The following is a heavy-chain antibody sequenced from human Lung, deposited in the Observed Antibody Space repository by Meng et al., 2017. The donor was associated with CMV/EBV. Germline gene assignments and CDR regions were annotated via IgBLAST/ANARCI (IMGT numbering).Heavy chain of an antibody. CDR2: IRSKANSYAT. D-gene: IGHD4-11*01. Sequence: ASGFTFSGCAMHWVRQASGKGLEGVGRIRSKANSYATAYAASVKGRFTISRDDSKNTAYLQMNSLKTEDTAVYYCTKYSPLLWYFDLWGRGTLVTVSS. V-gene: IGHV3-73*01. CDR3: TKYSPLLWYFDL. J-gene: IGHJ2*01. CDR1: GFTFSGCA.